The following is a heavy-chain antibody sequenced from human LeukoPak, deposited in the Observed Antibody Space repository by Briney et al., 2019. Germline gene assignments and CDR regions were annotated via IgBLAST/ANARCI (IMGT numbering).Heavy chain of an antibody. J-gene: IGHJ4*02. CDR3: AREGIQLWYYFDY. CDR2: ISSSSSYI. V-gene: IGHV3-21*01. D-gene: IGHD5-18*01. Sequence: GGSLRLSCAASGFTFSSYSMNWVRQAPGKGLEWVSSISSSSSYIYYADSVKGRFTISRDNAKNSLYPQMNSLRAEDTAVYYCAREGIQLWYYFDYWGQGTLVTVSS. CDR1: GFTFSSYS.